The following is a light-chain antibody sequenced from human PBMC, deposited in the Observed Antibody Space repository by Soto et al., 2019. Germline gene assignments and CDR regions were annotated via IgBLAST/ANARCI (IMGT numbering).Light chain of an antibody. Sequence: QSALTQPPSASGSPGQSVTISCTGTSSDVGGYNYVSWYQQHPGKAPKLVIFEVNKRPSGVPDRFSGSKSGNTASLTVSGLQTEDEADYYCNSYAGSNSFVFGTGTKVT. CDR3: NSYAGSNSFV. V-gene: IGLV2-8*01. CDR2: EVN. J-gene: IGLJ1*01. CDR1: SSDVGGYNY.